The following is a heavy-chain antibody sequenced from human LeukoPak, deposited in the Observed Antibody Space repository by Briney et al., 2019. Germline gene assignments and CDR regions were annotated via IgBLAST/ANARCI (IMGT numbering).Heavy chain of an antibody. CDR3: ASCPKLDDWFDP. V-gene: IGHV4-38-2*02. D-gene: IGHD3-10*01. CDR1: GYSISSGYY. Sequence: PSETLSLTCTVPGYSISSGYYWGWIRQPPGKGLKWIGSIYHSGSTYYNPSLKSRVTISVDTSKNQFSLKLSSVTAADTAVYYCASCPKLDDWFDPWGQGTLVTVSS. CDR2: IYHSGST. J-gene: IGHJ5*02.